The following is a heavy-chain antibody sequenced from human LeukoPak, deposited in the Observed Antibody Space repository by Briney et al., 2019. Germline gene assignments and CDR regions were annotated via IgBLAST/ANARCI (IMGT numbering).Heavy chain of an antibody. J-gene: IGHJ6*03. CDR2: INPNSGGT. D-gene: IGHD3-22*01. CDR1: GYTFTGYY. V-gene: IGHV1-2*02. Sequence: GASVKVSCKASGYTFTGYYMHWVRQAPGQGLEWMGWINPNSGGTNYAQKFQGRVTMTRDTSISTAYMELSSLRSEDTAVYYCASGYYYDSSGYYYYYYYMDVWGKGTTVTVSS. CDR3: ASGYYYDSSGYYYYYYYMDV.